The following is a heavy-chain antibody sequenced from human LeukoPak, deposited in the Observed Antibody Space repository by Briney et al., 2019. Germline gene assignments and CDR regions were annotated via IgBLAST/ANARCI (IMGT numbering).Heavy chain of an antibody. Sequence: SETLSLTCTVPGGSISSSSYYWGWIRQPPGKGLEWIGSIYYSGSTYYNPSLKSRVTISVDTSKNQFSLKLSSVTAADTAVYYCASIAAAGNYWGQGTLVTVSS. CDR2: IYYSGST. J-gene: IGHJ4*02. CDR1: GGSISSSSYY. V-gene: IGHV4-39*01. CDR3: ASIAAAGNY. D-gene: IGHD6-13*01.